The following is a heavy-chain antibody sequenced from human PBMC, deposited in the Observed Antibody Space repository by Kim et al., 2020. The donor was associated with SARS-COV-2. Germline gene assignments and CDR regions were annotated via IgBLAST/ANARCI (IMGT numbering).Heavy chain of an antibody. J-gene: IGHJ6*02. CDR2: ISSSSSYI. CDR1: GFTFSSYS. Sequence: GGSLRLSCAASGFTFSSYSMNWVRQAPGKGLEWVSSISSSSSYIYYADSVKGRFTISRDNAKNSLYLQMNSLRAEDTAVYYCARDREVLLWFGDGPGKYGMDVWGQGTTVPVSS. D-gene: IGHD3-10*01. V-gene: IGHV3-21*01. CDR3: ARDREVLLWFGDGPGKYGMDV.